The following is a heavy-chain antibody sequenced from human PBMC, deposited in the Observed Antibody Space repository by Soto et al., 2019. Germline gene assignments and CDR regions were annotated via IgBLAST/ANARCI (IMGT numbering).Heavy chain of an antibody. V-gene: IGHV4-4*07. J-gene: IGHJ2*01. CDR1: GASISSFN. D-gene: IGHD6-13*01. CDR3: ARDRGEYTSSWFWYFSH. CDR2: LNIAGTI. Sequence: TSETLSLTCSVSGASISSFNWNWVRQPAGKGPEWVGRLNIAGTINYNPSLKSRITMSMDTSKNQISLHLRSVTAADTAIYYCARDRGEYTSSWFWYFSHWGHGTPVTVSS.